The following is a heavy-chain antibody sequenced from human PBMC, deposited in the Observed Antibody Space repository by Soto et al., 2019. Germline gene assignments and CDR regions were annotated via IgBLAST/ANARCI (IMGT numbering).Heavy chain of an antibody. V-gene: IGHV6-1*01. J-gene: IGHJ4*02. CDR2: TYYRSKGYS. CDR1: GYSVSSKRDA. CDR3: ARGGIAPAGTGSLAY. D-gene: IGHD6-13*01. Sequence: SQTLSLSCAISGYSVSSKRDALNLIRQSAAVRLALLGRTYYRSKGYSDSAVSVKSQITITPDPSKNQFPLQLNPVPPEDTVVYYCARGGIAPAGTGSLAYGGQGTLVTVSP.